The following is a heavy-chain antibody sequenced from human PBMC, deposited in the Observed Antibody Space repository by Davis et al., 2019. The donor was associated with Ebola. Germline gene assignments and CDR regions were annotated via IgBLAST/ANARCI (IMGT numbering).Heavy chain of an antibody. V-gene: IGHV3-7*03. Sequence: GGSLRLSCAASGFTFSSYWMSWVRQAPGKGLEWVANIKQDGSEKYYVDSVKGRFTISRDNAKNSLYLQMNSLRAEDTAVYYCAKEIVDTAMAFYYYGMDVWGQGTTVTVSS. CDR2: IKQDGSEK. CDR1: GFTFSSYW. J-gene: IGHJ6*02. D-gene: IGHD5-18*01. CDR3: AKEIVDTAMAFYYYGMDV.